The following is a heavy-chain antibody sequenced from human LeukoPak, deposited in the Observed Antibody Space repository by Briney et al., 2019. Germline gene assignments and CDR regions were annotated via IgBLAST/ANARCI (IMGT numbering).Heavy chain of an antibody. CDR3: AKTIREWLLYYYYGMDV. V-gene: IGHV3-23*01. D-gene: IGHD3-3*01. CDR2: ISGSGGST. CDR1: GFTFSSYA. Sequence: GGSLRLSCAASGFTFSSYAMSWVRQAPGKGLEWVSAISGSGGSTYYADSVKGRFTISRDNSKNRLYLQMNSLRAEDTAVYYCAKTIREWLLYYYYGMDVWGQGTTVTVSS. J-gene: IGHJ6*02.